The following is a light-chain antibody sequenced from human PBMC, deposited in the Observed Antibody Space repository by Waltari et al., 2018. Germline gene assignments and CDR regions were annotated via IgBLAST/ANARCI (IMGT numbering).Light chain of an antibody. V-gene: IGKV1-5*03. J-gene: IGKJ2*01. Sequence: DIQMTQSPSTLSASVGDRVTITCRASQSISSWLAWCQQKPGKAPKLLIYKASSLASVVPSRFSGSGSGTEFTLTISSLQPDDFATYYCQQYNSDSHAFGQGTKVEVK. CDR2: KAS. CDR3: QQYNSDSHA. CDR1: QSISSW.